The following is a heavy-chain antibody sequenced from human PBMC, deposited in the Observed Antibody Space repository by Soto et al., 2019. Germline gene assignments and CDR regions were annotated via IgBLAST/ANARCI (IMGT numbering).Heavy chain of an antibody. V-gene: IGHV1-24*01. CDR2: FDPEDGET. CDR1: GYTLTELS. D-gene: IGHD2-15*01. J-gene: IGHJ4*02. CDR3: ASLFASTYSPRPFDF. Sequence: ASVNVSCKVSGYTLTELSMHWVRQAPGKGLEWMGGFDPEDGETIYAQKFQGRVTMTEDTSTDTAYMELSSLSAEDTAVYYCASLFASTYSPRPFDFWGQGTQVTVSS.